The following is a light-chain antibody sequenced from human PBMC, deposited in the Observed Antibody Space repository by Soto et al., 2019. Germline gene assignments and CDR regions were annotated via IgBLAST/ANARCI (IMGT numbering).Light chain of an antibody. CDR3: NSYTSKSTGV. CDR2: EVS. Sequence: QSALTQPASVSGSPGQSITIACTGTSSDVGGYNYVSWYQQHPGKAPKLIIYEVSNRPSGVSNRFSGSKSCNTASLTISGLQAEDEADYYCNSYTSKSTGVCGTGTKSPY. V-gene: IGLV2-14*01. J-gene: IGLJ1*01. CDR1: SSDVGGYNY.